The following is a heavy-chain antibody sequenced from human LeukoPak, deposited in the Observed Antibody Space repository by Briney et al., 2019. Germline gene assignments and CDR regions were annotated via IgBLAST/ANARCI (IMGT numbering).Heavy chain of an antibody. Sequence: SQTLSLTCTVSGGSISSGSFYWNWIRQPAGKGLEWIGRIYTSGNTNYNPSLKSRVTMSIDTSKNQFSLQLSSVTAADTAVYYCARIPGRWLQLPFFDYWGQGTLVTVSS. CDR2: IYTSGNT. V-gene: IGHV4-61*02. CDR3: ARIPGRWLQLPFFDY. CDR1: GGSISSGSFY. D-gene: IGHD5-24*01. J-gene: IGHJ4*02.